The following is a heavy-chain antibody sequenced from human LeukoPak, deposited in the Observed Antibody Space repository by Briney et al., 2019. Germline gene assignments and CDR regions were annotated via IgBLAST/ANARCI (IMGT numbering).Heavy chain of an antibody. Sequence: ASVKVSCKASGYTFTSYGISWVGQAPGQGREGRGWISAYNGNTNYAQKLQGRVTMTTDTATSTAYMELRSLRSDDTAVYYCAREYIAAAGTLGYWGQGTLVTVSS. D-gene: IGHD6-13*01. CDR1: GYTFTSYG. CDR2: ISAYNGNT. CDR3: AREYIAAAGTLGY. V-gene: IGHV1-18*01. J-gene: IGHJ4*02.